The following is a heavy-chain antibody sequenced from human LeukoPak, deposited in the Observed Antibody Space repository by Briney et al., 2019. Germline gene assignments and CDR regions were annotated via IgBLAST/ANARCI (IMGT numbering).Heavy chain of an antibody. CDR1: GYTFTSYD. J-gene: IGHJ4*02. Sequence: ASVKVSCKASGYTFTSYDINWVRQATGQGLEWMGWMNPNSGNTGYAQKLQGRVTMTTDTSTSTAYMELRSLRSDDTAVYYCARDVDYWGQGTLVTVSS. V-gene: IGHV1-8*01. CDR3: ARDVDY. CDR2: MNPNSGNT.